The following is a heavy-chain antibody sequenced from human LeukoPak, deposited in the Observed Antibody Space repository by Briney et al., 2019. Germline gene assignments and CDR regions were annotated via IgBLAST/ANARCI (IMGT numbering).Heavy chain of an antibody. CDR3: ARDHDYYDSSGPPS. Sequence: ASVKVSCKASGYTFTGYYMHWVRQAPGQGLEWMGRINPNSGGTNYAQKFQGRVTMTRDTSISTAYMELSRLRSDDTAVYYCARDHDYYDSSGPPSWGQGTLVTVSS. J-gene: IGHJ5*02. CDR2: INPNSGGT. D-gene: IGHD3-22*01. CDR1: GYTFTGYY. V-gene: IGHV1-2*06.